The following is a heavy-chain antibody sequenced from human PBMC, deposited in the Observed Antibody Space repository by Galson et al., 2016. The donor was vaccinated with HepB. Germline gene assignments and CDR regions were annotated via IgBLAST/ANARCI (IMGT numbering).Heavy chain of an antibody. CDR2: ISPDHDNT. CDR1: GYTFSTYI. V-gene: IGHV1-18*01. D-gene: IGHD3-10*01. Sequence: SVKVSCKASGYTFSTYIIYWVRQAPGQGPEWMGTISPDHDNTHYAHTFQGRVTMTTDTSTTTAHMDLRGLRADDTAVYYCARDRRRRASAAKTYYHYGLDVWGQGTSVTVYS. J-gene: IGHJ6*02. CDR3: ARDRRRRASAAKTYYHYGLDV.